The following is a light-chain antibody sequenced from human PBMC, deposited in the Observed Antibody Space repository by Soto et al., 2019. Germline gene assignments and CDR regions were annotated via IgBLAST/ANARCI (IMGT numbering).Light chain of an antibody. J-gene: IGLJ1*01. CDR2: DVS. CDR1: SGDVGGYNY. Sequence: QSALTQPPSASGSPGQSVTISCTGTSGDVGGYNYVSWYQQHPGKAPKLIIYDVSERPSGVPERFSGSKSGNTASLTVSGLQAEDEADYYCTSYAGMSNFCVFGTGTKLTVL. CDR3: TSYAGMSNFCV. V-gene: IGLV2-8*01.